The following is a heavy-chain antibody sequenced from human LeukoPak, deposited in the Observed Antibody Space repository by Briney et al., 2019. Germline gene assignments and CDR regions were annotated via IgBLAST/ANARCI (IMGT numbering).Heavy chain of an antibody. CDR1: GFTFSSYW. CDR3: ARDLRSSWYFGTFDI. V-gene: IGHV3-74*01. D-gene: IGHD6-13*01. J-gene: IGHJ3*02. Sequence: GGSLRLSCAASGFTFSSYWMHWVRQAPGKGLVWVSRINSDGSSTSYADSVKGRFTISRDNAKNSLYLQMNSLRAEDTAVYYCARDLRSSWYFGTFDIWGQGTMVTVSS. CDR2: INSDGSST.